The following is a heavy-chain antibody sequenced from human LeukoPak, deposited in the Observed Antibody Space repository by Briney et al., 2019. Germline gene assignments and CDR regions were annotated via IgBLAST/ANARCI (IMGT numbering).Heavy chain of an antibody. CDR1: GGTFISYT. D-gene: IGHD6-13*01. Sequence: SVKVSCKASGGTFISYTISWVRQAPGQGREWMGRIIPILDIANYAQKFQGRVTITADKSTSTAYMELSSLRSEDTAVYYCAGDRSSAVDAFDIWGQGTMVTVSS. J-gene: IGHJ3*02. V-gene: IGHV1-69*02. CDR2: IIPILDIA. CDR3: AGDRSSAVDAFDI.